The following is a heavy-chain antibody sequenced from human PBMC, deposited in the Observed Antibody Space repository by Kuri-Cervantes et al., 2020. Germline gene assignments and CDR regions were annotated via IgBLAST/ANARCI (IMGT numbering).Heavy chain of an antibody. J-gene: IGHJ6*03. D-gene: IGHD2-2*02. Sequence: ASVKVSCKASGYTFTGYYMHWVRQAPGQGLEWMGWINPNSGGTNYAQRFQGGVTMTRDTSISTAYMELSRLRSDDTAVYYCARGPRADTDYYYYYMDVWGKGTTVTVSS. CDR2: INPNSGGT. CDR1: GYTFTGYY. V-gene: IGHV1-2*02. CDR3: ARGPRADTDYYYYYMDV.